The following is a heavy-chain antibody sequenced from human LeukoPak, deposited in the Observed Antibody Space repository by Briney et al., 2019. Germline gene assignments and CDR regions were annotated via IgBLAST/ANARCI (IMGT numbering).Heavy chain of an antibody. V-gene: IGHV3-23*01. CDR2: IGGSGDTT. Sequence: GSPRLSCAASGFTFNNYAMGWVRQASGEGLEWVSAIGGSGDTTYYADSVKGRFTISRDNSKNTLYLQMDSLRAEDTAVYYCARDWHYYDSTGFPLGIDYWGQGTLVTVSS. CDR3: ARDWHYYDSTGFPLGIDY. D-gene: IGHD3-22*01. CDR1: GFTFNNYA. J-gene: IGHJ4*02.